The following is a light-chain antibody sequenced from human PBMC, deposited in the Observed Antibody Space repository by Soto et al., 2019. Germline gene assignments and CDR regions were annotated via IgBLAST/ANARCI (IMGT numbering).Light chain of an antibody. CDR3: QQYAGSAST. J-gene: IGKJ1*01. CDR1: QTVTSNY. CDR2: GAS. V-gene: IGKV3-20*01. Sequence: EIVLTQSPGTLSLSPGERATLSCRASQTVTSNYLAWYQRKPGQAPRLVIYGASSRATDIPDRFSGSGSGTDFTLTITRLEPEDFAVYFCQQYAGSASTFGQGTKVEIK.